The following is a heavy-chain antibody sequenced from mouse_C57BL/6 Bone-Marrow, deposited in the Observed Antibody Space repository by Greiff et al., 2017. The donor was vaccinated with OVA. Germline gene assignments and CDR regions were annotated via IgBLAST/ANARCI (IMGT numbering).Heavy chain of an antibody. D-gene: IGHD3-2*02. Sequence: QVHVKQSGAELAKPGASVKLSCKASGYTFTSYWMHWVKQRPGQGLEWIGYINPSSGYTKYNQKFKDKATLTADKSSSTAYMQLSSLTYEDSAVYYCARQGGTAQAPFAYWGQGTLVTVSA. J-gene: IGHJ3*01. CDR2: INPSSGYT. CDR3: ARQGGTAQAPFAY. CDR1: GYTFTSYW. V-gene: IGHV1-7*01.